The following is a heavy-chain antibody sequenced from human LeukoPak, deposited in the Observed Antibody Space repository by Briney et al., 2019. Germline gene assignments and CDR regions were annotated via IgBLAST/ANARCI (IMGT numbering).Heavy chain of an antibody. V-gene: IGHV3-30*03. CDR1: GFTFSSYG. CDR3: TRDPILGTPDYFDY. J-gene: IGHJ4*02. CDR2: ISNDGSNK. Sequence: PGRSLRLFCAASGFTFSSYGMHWVRQAPGKGLEWVAVISNDGSNKYYADSVKGRFTISRDNSKNTMYLQMNNLREEDTAVYYCTRDPILGTPDYFDYWGQGTLVTVSS. D-gene: IGHD4-23*01.